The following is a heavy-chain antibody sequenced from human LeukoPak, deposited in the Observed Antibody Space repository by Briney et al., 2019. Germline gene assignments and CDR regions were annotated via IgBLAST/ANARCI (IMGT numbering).Heavy chain of an antibody. Sequence: SVKVSCKASGGTFSSYAISWVRQAPGQGLEWMGRIIPIFDIANYAQKFQGRVTITADKSTSTAYMELSSLRSEDTAVYYCAGDSGYSSSPGDYWGQGTLVTVSS. J-gene: IGHJ4*02. V-gene: IGHV1-69*04. CDR2: IIPIFDIA. CDR3: AGDSGYSSSPGDY. D-gene: IGHD6-6*01. CDR1: GGTFSSYA.